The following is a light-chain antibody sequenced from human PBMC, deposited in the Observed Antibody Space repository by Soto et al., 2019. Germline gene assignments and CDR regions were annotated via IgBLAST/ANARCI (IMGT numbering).Light chain of an antibody. CDR3: QQRSNWPPLT. J-gene: IGKJ4*01. Sequence: EIVLTQSPATLSLSPGERATLSCRASQSVSSYLAWYQQKPGQAPRLLIYDASNRATGIPARFSGSGSGTDFTLTISSLEPEDVAVYYCQQRSNWPPLTFCGGTKVEI. CDR2: DAS. V-gene: IGKV3-11*01. CDR1: QSVSSY.